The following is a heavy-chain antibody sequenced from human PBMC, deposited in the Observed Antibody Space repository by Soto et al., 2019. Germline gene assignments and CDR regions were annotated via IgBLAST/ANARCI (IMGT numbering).Heavy chain of an antibody. Sequence: QLQLQESGPGLVKPSETLSLTCTVSGGSISSSYYYWGWIRQPPGKGLEWIGNIYYSGSTYYKQSLKTRVTISVDTSKNQFSLKLNSVTAADTAVYYCARQTASSPGFYFDFWGQGTLVTVSS. V-gene: IGHV4-39*01. J-gene: IGHJ4*02. CDR3: ARQTASSPGFYFDF. CDR1: GGSISSSYYY. D-gene: IGHD6-6*01. CDR2: IYYSGST.